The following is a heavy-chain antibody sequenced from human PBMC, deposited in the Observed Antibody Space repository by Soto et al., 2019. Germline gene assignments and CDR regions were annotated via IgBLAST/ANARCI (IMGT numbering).Heavy chain of an antibody. CDR2: ISYDGSNK. CDR3: AKDQENDAYFDY. Sequence: GGSLRLSCAASGFTFSSYGMHWVRQAPGKGLEWVAVISYDGSNKYYADSVKGRFTISRDNSKNTLYLQMNSLRAEDTAVYYCAKDQENDAYFDYWGQGTLVTVSS. CDR1: GFTFSSYG. J-gene: IGHJ4*02. D-gene: IGHD1-1*01. V-gene: IGHV3-30*18.